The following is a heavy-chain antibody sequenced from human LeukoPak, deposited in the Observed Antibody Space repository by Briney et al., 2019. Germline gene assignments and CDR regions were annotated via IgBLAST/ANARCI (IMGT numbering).Heavy chain of an antibody. CDR2: IVYDGTNK. CDR3: ATTGEFPEIHFDY. Sequence: PGGSLRLSCAASGFTFSSYAMHWVRQAPGKGLEWVASIVYDGTNKYYVDSVKGRFTVSRDNSKNTLYLQMNSLRSDDTAVYYCATTGEFPEIHFDYWGQGTLVTVSS. V-gene: IGHV3-30*02. CDR1: GFTFSSYA. D-gene: IGHD7-27*01. J-gene: IGHJ4*02.